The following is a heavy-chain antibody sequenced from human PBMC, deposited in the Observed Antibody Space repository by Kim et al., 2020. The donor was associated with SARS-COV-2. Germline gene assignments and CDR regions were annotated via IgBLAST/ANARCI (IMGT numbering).Heavy chain of an antibody. CDR2: INHSGST. J-gene: IGHJ4*02. D-gene: IGHD3-22*01. V-gene: IGHV4-34*01. CDR3: ARGRPTTYYYDSSGYSFDY. CDR1: GGSFSGYY. Sequence: SETLSLTCAVYGGSFSGYYWSWIRQPPGKGLEWIGEINHSGSTNYNPSLKSRVTISVDTSKNQFSLKLSSVTAADTAVYYCARGRPTTYYYDSSGYSFDYWGQGTLVTVSS.